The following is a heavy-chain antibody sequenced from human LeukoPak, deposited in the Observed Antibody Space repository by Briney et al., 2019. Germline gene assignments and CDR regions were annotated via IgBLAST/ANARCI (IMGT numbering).Heavy chain of an antibody. J-gene: IGHJ3*02. CDR1: GFTFSNYG. CDR2: IRYDGNNK. D-gene: IGHD3-16*01. Sequence: PGGFLRLSCAASGFTFSNYGMHWVRQAPGKGLEWVAFIRYDGNNKYYADSVKGRFTISRDNSKNTLYLQMNSLRAEDTAVYYCAKDGVAFDIWGQGTMVTVSS. V-gene: IGHV3-30*02. CDR3: AKDGVAFDI.